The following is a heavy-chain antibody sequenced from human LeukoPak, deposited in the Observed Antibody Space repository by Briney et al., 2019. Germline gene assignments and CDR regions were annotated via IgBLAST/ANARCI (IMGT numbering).Heavy chain of an antibody. CDR2: INPNSGGT. J-gene: IGHJ4*02. V-gene: IGHV1-2*02. Sequence: ASVKVSCKASGYTFTGYYMHWVRQAPGQGLEWMGWINPNSGGTNYAQKFQGRATMTRDTSISTAYMELSRLRSDDTAVYYCARSSGYYDSSGSFDYWGQGTLVTVSS. D-gene: IGHD3-22*01. CDR3: ARSSGYYDSSGSFDY. CDR1: GYTFTGYY.